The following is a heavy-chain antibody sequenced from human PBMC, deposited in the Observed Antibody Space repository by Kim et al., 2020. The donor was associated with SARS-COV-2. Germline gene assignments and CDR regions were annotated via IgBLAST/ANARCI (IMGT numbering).Heavy chain of an antibody. V-gene: IGHV1-69*13. CDR3: ARARHTPYSSSWESYYYYGMDV. J-gene: IGHJ6*02. D-gene: IGHD6-13*01. CDR1: GGTFSSYA. CDR2: IIPIFGTA. Sequence: SVKVSCKASGGTFSSYAISWVRQAPGQGLEWMGGIIPIFGTANYAQKFQGRVTITADESTSTAYMELSSLRSEDTAVYYCARARHTPYSSSWESYYYYGMDVWGQGTTVTVSS.